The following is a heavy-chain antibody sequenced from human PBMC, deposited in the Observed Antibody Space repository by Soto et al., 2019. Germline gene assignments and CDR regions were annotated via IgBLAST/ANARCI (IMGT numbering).Heavy chain of an antibody. D-gene: IGHD2-15*01. Sequence: PSETLSLTCTVSGGSISSGHYYWSWIRQPPGKGLEWLGYISYSGSTNYNPSLKSRVTISVDTSKNQFSLKLSSVTAADTAVYYCARRYCSGGSCYSNFDYWGQGTLVTVSS. J-gene: IGHJ4*02. V-gene: IGHV4-30-4*01. CDR2: ISYSGST. CDR3: ARRYCSGGSCYSNFDY. CDR1: GGSISSGHYY.